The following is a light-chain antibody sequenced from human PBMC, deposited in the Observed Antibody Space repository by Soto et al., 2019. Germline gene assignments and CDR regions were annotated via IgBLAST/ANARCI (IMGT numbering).Light chain of an antibody. CDR2: GAS. CDR1: QSVSNNY. J-gene: IGKJ1*01. V-gene: IGKV3-20*01. Sequence: EIVLTQSPFTLSLSPFERXTLXFXXXQSVSNNYLAWYQQKPGRAPRLLIYGASNRATGIPDRFSGSGSGTDFTLTITRLEPEDFAVYYCQRFGTSPPWTFGQGTKVDI. CDR3: QRFGTSPPWT.